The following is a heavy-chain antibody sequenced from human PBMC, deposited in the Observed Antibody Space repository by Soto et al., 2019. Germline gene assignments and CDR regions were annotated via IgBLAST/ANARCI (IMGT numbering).Heavy chain of an antibody. Sequence: GWSLRLSCAASGFTFSDYYMSWIRQAPGKGLEWVSYISSSGSTIYYADSVKGRFTISRDNAKNSLYLQMNSLRAEDTAVYYCARVSDWNWFDPWGQGTLVTVSS. D-gene: IGHD2-21*02. CDR2: ISSSGSTI. J-gene: IGHJ5*02. CDR3: ARVSDWNWFDP. CDR1: GFTFSDYY. V-gene: IGHV3-11*01.